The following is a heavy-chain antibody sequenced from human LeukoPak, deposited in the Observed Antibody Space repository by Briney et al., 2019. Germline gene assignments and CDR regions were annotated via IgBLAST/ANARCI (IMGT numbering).Heavy chain of an antibody. V-gene: IGHV3-23*01. CDR2: INSDGDNA. CDR1: GFTFSSYA. Sequence: GGSLRLSCVASGFTFSSYAMTWVRQAPGKGLEWVSHINSDGDNAYYAGSVKGRFAISRDNSKNTLYLQMNSLRAEDTALYYCARRGNAFDFWGQGTMVTVSS. D-gene: IGHD3-16*01. CDR3: ARRGNAFDF. J-gene: IGHJ3*01.